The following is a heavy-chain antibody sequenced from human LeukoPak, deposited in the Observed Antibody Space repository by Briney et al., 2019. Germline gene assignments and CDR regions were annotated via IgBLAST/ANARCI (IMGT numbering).Heavy chain of an antibody. V-gene: IGHV1-46*01. J-gene: IGHJ4*02. D-gene: IGHD6-19*01. CDR3: ARVDSSGWYYYFEN. CDR2: INPGGGRT. CDR1: GYTFTSYY. Sequence: ASVKVSCKASGYTFTSYYMHWVRQAPGQGLEWMGIINPGGGRTSYAQKFQGRVTMTRNTSISTAYMELSSLRSEDTAVYYCARVDSSGWYYYFENWGQGTLVTVS.